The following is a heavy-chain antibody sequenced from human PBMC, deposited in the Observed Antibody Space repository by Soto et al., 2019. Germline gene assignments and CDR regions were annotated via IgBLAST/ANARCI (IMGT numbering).Heavy chain of an antibody. CDR1: GFSFTSYW. D-gene: IGHD3-10*02. CDR2: IYPRDSDT. CDR3: APTYVAANCEI. Sequence: GESLKISCKASGFSFTSYWIGWVSQVPGKGLECMGIIYPRDSDTRYNPSFQGQVTISVDQSINAAYLQWSSLKTSDTAMYYCAPTYVAANCEIWCQGTMVTVSS. J-gene: IGHJ3*02. V-gene: IGHV5-51*01.